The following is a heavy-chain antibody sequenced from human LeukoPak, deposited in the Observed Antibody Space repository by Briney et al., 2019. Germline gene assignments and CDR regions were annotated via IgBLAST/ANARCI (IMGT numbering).Heavy chain of an antibody. J-gene: IGHJ5*02. CDR1: GFTFSSYA. CDR2: ISSNGCST. Sequence: PGGSLRLSCAASGFTFSSYAMHWVRHAPGQGLEYVSSISSNGCSTYYAASVKGRFTISRDNSKNTLYLQMSSLRAEDTAVYYCVKDPAGGYFDWLLSENWFDPWGQGTLVTVSS. V-gene: IGHV3-64D*06. D-gene: IGHD3-9*01. CDR3: VKDPAGGYFDWLLSENWFDP.